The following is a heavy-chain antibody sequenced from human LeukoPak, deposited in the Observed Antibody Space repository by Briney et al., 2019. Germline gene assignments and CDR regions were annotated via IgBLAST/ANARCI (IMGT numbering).Heavy chain of an antibody. Sequence: SETLSLTCSVSGDSISSSDWGWIRQPPGKGLEWIGSIYYSGSTYYNPSLKTRVTVSVDTSKNQFSLKVSSVTAADTAVYYCASAKVVAATHWIDSWGQETLVIVSS. D-gene: IGHD2-15*01. J-gene: IGHJ5*01. V-gene: IGHV4-39*01. CDR2: IYYSGST. CDR3: ASAKVVAATHWIDS. CDR1: GDSISSSD.